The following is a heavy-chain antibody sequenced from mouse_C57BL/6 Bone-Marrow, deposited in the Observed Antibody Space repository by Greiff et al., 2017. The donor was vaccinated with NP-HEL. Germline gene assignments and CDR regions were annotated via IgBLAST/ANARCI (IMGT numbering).Heavy chain of an antibody. CDR1: GYAFSSSW. CDR2: IYPGDGDT. D-gene: IGHD2-12*01. J-gene: IGHJ2*01. CDR3: SLTTDY. V-gene: IGHV1-82*01. Sequence: VQLKQSGPELVKPGASVKISCKASGYAFSSSWMNWVKQRPGKGLEWIGRIYPGDGDTNYNGKFKGKATLTADKSSSTAYMQLSSLTSEDSAVYFCSLTTDYWGQGTTLTVSS.